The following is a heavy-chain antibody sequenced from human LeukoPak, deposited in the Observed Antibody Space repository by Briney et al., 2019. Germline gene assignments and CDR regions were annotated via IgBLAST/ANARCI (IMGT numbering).Heavy chain of an antibody. Sequence: PGGSLRLSCAASGFTFSSYAMHWVRQAQGKGLEWVAVISYDGSNKYYADSVKGRFTISRDNSKNTLYLQMNSLRAEDTAVYYCARDRRDYYDSSGYFDYWGQGTLVTVSS. V-gene: IGHV3-30*04. CDR2: ISYDGSNK. CDR1: GFTFSSYA. J-gene: IGHJ4*02. CDR3: ARDRRDYYDSSGYFDY. D-gene: IGHD3-22*01.